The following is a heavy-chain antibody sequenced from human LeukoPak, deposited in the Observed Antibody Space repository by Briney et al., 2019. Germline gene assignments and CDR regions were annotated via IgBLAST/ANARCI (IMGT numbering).Heavy chain of an antibody. Sequence: PGGSLRLSCAASGFTFSSYSMNWVRQAPGKGLEWVSSISSSSSYIYYADSVKGRFTISRDNAKNSLYLQMNSLRAEDTAVYYCARVKRDLVVVTEGAFDIWGQGTMVTVSS. CDR2: ISSSSSYI. J-gene: IGHJ3*02. CDR1: GFTFSSYS. V-gene: IGHV3-21*01. D-gene: IGHD2-21*02. CDR3: ARVKRDLVVVTEGAFDI.